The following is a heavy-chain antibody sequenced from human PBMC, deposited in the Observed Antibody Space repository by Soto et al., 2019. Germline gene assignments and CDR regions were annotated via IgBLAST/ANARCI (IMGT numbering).Heavy chain of an antibody. CDR1: RFTFSSYA. CDR2: ISDGGTDK. V-gene: IGHV3-30-3*01. CDR3: AKDFGYNYGYDAFDI. Sequence: GGSLRLSCAASRFTFSSYAMHWVRQAPGKGLEWVAVISDGGTDKNYADSVKGRFTVSRDNSQNTLYLQMNSLRVEDTAVYYCAKDFGYNYGYDAFDIWGQGTMVTVSS. D-gene: IGHD5-18*01. J-gene: IGHJ3*02.